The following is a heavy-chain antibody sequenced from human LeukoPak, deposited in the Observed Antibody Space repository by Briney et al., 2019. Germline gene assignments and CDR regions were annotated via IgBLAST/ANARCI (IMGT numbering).Heavy chain of an antibody. V-gene: IGHV4-59*12. D-gene: IGHD2-2*01. CDR2: ISYSGST. CDR1: GSSINVYY. Sequence: SETLSLTCTVSGSSINVYYWSWIRQSPGKGLDWTAYISYSGSTNYNPSLKSRVTISVDTPKNQYSLKLSSVTDADTAVYYCARAVRSPTNYFDYWGQGTLVTVSS. J-gene: IGHJ4*02. CDR3: ARAVRSPTNYFDY.